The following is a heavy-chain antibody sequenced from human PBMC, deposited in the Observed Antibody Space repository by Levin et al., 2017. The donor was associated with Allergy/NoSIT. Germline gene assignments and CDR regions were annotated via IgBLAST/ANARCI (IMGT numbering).Heavy chain of an antibody. CDR2: ISTSGLTI. CDR3: ASPTSSTGSYGR. V-gene: IGHV3-48*02. Sequence: AGGSLRLSCAASGFTFSSYSMSWVRQAPGKGLEWVSYISTSGLTIYYADSVKGRFTISRDNAKNSLYLQMNSLRDEDTALYYCASPTSSTGSYGRWGQGTLVTVSS. CDR1: GFTFSSYS. J-gene: IGHJ4*02. D-gene: IGHD3-10*01.